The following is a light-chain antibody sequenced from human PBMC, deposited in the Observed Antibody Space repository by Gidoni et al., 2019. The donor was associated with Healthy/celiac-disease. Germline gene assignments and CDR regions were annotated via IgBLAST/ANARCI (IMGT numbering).Light chain of an antibody. CDR1: QSISSY. CDR3: QQSYSTLSS. V-gene: IGKV1-39*01. CDR2: AAS. Sequence: DIQMTQSPSSLSASVGDRVTITCRASQSISSYLNWYQQKPGKAPKLLIYAASSLQSGVPSRFSGRGSGTAFTLTISSLQPEDFAPYYCQQSYSTLSSFGQGTKLEIK. J-gene: IGKJ2*03.